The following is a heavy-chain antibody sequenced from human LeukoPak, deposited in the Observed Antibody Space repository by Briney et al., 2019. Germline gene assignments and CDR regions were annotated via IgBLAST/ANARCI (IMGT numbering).Heavy chain of an antibody. CDR3: ARSSYYYGSGSPAVDY. CDR1: GYTLTELS. J-gene: IGHJ4*02. CDR2: ISAYNGNT. V-gene: IGHV1-18*01. Sequence: ASVKVSCKVSGYTLTELSMHWVRQAPGQGLEWMGWISAYNGNTNYAQKLQGRVTMTTDTSTSTAYMELRSLRSDDTAVYYCARSSYYYGSGSPAVDYWGQGTLVTVSS. D-gene: IGHD3-10*01.